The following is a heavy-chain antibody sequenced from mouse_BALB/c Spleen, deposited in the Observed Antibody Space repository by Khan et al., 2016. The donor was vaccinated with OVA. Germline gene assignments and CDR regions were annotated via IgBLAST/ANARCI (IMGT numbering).Heavy chain of an antibody. V-gene: IGHV1-20*02. D-gene: IGHD1-1*01. Sequence: VLLQQSGPELVRPGASVKISCKASGYSFTGYFMNWVMQSHGKSLEWIGRINPHIGETFYNQRFKDKATLTVDESSSTAHMELRSLASEDSAVYYCTRIYRSDFDYWGQGTTLTVSS. J-gene: IGHJ2*01. CDR2: INPHIGET. CDR1: GYSFTGYF. CDR3: TRIYRSDFDY.